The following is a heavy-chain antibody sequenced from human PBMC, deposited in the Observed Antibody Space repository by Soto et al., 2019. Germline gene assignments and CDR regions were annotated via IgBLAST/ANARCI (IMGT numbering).Heavy chain of an antibody. D-gene: IGHD5-18*01. CDR3: ARTFPLERGYIYGFDY. CDR1: GGTFSSYA. CDR2: IIPIFGTA. Sequence: ASVKVSCKASGGTFSSYAISWVRQAPGQGLEWMGGIIPIFGTANYAQKFQDRVTITADESTSTAYMELSSLRSEDTAVYYCARTFPLERGYIYGFDYWGQGTLVTVSS. V-gene: IGHV1-69*13. J-gene: IGHJ4*02.